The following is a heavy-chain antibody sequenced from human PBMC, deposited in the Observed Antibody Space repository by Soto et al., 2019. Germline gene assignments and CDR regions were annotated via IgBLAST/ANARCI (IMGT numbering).Heavy chain of an antibody. V-gene: IGHV3-11*06. CDR1: GFAFSDYY. CDR2: ISSSSSYT. J-gene: IGHJ6*02. CDR3: ARGGEKQLSRYYYYYGMDV. Sequence: GGSLRLSCAASGFAFSDYYMSWIRQAPGKGLEWVSYISSSSSYTNYADSVKGRFTISRDNAKNSLYLQMNSLRAEDTAVYYCARGGEKQLSRYYYYYGMDVWGQGTTVTVSS. D-gene: IGHD6-6*01.